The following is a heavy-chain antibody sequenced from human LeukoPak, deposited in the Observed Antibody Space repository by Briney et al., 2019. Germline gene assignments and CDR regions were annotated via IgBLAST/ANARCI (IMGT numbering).Heavy chain of an antibody. CDR1: GLTASHNVNNA. Sequence: GGSLRLSCAASGLTASHNVNNAMSWVRHAPGKGLEWVSGITTSGSTYYADSVKGRFTISRENSNNTLYLHMDSLRAEDTAVYSCAKAPVWNYYYGLDVWGQGTTVTVSS. CDR2: ITTSGST. D-gene: IGHD2-21*01. J-gene: IGHJ6*02. V-gene: IGHV3-23*01. CDR3: AKAPVWNYYYGLDV.